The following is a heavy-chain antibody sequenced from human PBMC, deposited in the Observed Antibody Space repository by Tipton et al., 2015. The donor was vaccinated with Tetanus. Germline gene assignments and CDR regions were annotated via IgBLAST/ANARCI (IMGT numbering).Heavy chain of an antibody. CDR1: GGSISSGGYS. Sequence: TLSLTCAVSGGSISSGGYSWSWIRQPPGKGLEWIGYIYHSGSTYYNPSLKSRVTISVARSKNQFSLKLNSVTAADTAVYYCARTGGSSCYYYYGVDVWGQGTTVIVSS. CDR2: IYHSGST. V-gene: IGHV4-30-2*01. CDR3: ARTGGSSCYYYYGVDV. J-gene: IGHJ6*02. D-gene: IGHD2-15*01.